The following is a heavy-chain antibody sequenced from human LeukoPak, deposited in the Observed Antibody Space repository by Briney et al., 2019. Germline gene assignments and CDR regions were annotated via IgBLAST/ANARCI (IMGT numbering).Heavy chain of an antibody. V-gene: IGHV3-23*01. CDR3: AKRGYDNYGYFAY. CDR1: GFTFSTYA. CDR2: ISGSGGST. Sequence: GGSLRLSCAASGFTFSTYAMSWVRQAPGKGLEWVSVISGSGGSTYYTDSVEGRFTISRDNSKNTLYLQMNSLRVEDTAAYYCAKRGYDNYGYFAYWGQGTLVTVSS. D-gene: IGHD3-16*01. J-gene: IGHJ4*02.